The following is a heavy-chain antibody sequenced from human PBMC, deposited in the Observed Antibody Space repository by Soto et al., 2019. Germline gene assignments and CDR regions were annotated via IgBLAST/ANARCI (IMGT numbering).Heavy chain of an antibody. J-gene: IGHJ3*02. D-gene: IGHD6-13*01. CDR2: INHSGST. CDR3: ARGLDQQQLVRAYAFDI. V-gene: IGHV4-34*01. CDR1: GGSFSGYY. Sequence: SETLSLTCAVYGGSFSGYYWSWIRQPPGKGLEWIGEINHSGSTNYNPSLKSRVTISVDTSKNRFSLKLSSVTAADTAVYYCARGLDQQQLVRAYAFDIWGQGTMVTVSS.